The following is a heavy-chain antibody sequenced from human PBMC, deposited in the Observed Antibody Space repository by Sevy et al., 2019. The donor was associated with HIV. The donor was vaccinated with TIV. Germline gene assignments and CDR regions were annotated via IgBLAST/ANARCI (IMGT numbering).Heavy chain of an antibody. Sequence: GGSLRLSCAASGFIFSGYVMSWVRQAPGKGLEWVSGISASGGGTYYADSLKGRFTVTRDNSKNTLYLEMNSLRAEDTAVYYCAKDASSSWTGGTFQHWGQGTLVTVSS. CDR1: GFIFSGYV. CDR3: AKDASSSWTGGTFQH. J-gene: IGHJ1*01. CDR2: ISASGGGT. V-gene: IGHV3-23*01. D-gene: IGHD6-13*01.